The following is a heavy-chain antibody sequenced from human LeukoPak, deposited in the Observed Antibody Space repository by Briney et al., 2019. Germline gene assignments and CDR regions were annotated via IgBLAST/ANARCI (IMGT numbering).Heavy chain of an antibody. CDR1: GGTFSSYA. D-gene: IGHD6-6*01. V-gene: IGHV1-69*13. Sequence: SVKVSCKASGGTFSSYAISWVRQAPGQGLEWMGGIIPIFGTANYAQKFQGRVTITADESTSTGYMELSRLRSDDTAVYYCVTSSPYSSSLDYWGQGTLVTVSS. J-gene: IGHJ4*02. CDR3: VTSSPYSSSLDY. CDR2: IIPIFGTA.